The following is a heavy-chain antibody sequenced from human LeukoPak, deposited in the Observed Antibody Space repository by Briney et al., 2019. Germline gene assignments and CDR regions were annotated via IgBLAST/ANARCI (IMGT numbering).Heavy chain of an antibody. CDR3: VRDGPTDVGGPRAFDI. J-gene: IGHJ3*02. D-gene: IGHD3-16*01. CDR1: GFTFSSYE. CDR2: IKQDASEK. Sequence: TGGSLRLSCAASGFTFSSYEMNWVRQAPGKGLEWVANIKQDASEKYYVDSVEGRFTIFRDSAKNSLYLQMNSLRVEDTAVYFCVRDGPTDVGGPRAFDIWGPGTVVTVSS. V-gene: IGHV3-7*01.